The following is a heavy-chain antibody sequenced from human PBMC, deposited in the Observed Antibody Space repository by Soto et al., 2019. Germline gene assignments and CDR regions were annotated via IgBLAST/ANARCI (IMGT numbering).Heavy chain of an antibody. V-gene: IGHV3-48*02. CDR1: GFTFSSYS. D-gene: IGHD2-8*01. J-gene: IGHJ6*02. CDR2: ISSSSSTI. Sequence: PGGSLRLSCAASGFTFSSYSMNWVRQAPGKGLERVSYISSSSSTIYYADSVKGRFTISRDNAKNSLYLQMNSLRDEDTAVYYCASSVYAPGYYYYGMDVWGQGTTVTVSS. CDR3: ASSVYAPGYYYYGMDV.